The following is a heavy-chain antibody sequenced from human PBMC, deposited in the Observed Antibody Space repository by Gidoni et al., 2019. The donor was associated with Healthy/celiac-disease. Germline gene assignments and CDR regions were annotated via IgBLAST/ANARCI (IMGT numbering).Heavy chain of an antibody. Sequence: EVQLVESGGGLVQPGGSLRLSCAASGFTFSSFIMNGVRQAPGKGLEWVSYSSSSSSTIYYADSVKGRFTISRDNAKNSLYLQMNSLRDEDTAVYYCARDQHSNYYYYYYGMDVWGQGTTVTVSS. CDR3: ARDQHSNYYYYYYGMDV. V-gene: IGHV3-48*02. J-gene: IGHJ6*02. D-gene: IGHD4-4*01. CDR2: SSSSSSTI. CDR1: GFTFSSFI.